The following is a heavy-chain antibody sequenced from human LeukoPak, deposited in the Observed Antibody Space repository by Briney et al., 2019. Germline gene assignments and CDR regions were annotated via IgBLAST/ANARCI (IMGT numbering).Heavy chain of an antibody. V-gene: IGHV1-2*02. CDR2: INPNSGGT. CDR3: ARAYYYDSSGHP. Sequence: ASVKVSCKASGYTFTGYYMHWVRQAPGQGLEWMGWINPNSGGTNYAQKFQGRVTMTRDTSISTAYMELSRLRSDDTAVYYCARAYYYDSSGHPWGQGTLVTVSS. J-gene: IGHJ5*02. CDR1: GYTFTGYY. D-gene: IGHD3-22*01.